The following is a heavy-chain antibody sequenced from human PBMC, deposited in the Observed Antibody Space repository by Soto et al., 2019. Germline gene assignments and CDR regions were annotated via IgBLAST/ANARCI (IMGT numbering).Heavy chain of an antibody. CDR2: IYYSGST. V-gene: IGHV4-59*01. J-gene: IGHJ4*02. Sequence: SETLSLTCTVSGGSISSYYWSWIRQPPGKGLEWIGYIYYSGSTNYNPSLKSRVTISVDTSKNQFSLKLSSVTAADTAVYYCGSYRGGGYGIDYWGKGTLVTVS. CDR1: GGSISSYY. CDR3: GSYRGGGYGIDY. D-gene: IGHD5-12*01.